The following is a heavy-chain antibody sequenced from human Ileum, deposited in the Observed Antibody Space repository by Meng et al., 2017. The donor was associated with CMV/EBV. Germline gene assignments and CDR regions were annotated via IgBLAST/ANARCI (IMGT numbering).Heavy chain of an antibody. CDR1: GYTFTGYY. D-gene: IGHD2-21*01. CDR3: ASTRPYCGGDCYSGYYFDY. Sequence: ASVKVSCKASGYTFTGYYMHWVRQAPGQGLEWMGWINPNSGGTNYAQKFQGRVTMTRDTSINTAYMELSRLRSDDTAVYYCASTRPYCGGDCYSGYYFDYWGRGTLVTVSS. J-gene: IGHJ4*02. V-gene: IGHV1-2*02. CDR2: INPNSGGT.